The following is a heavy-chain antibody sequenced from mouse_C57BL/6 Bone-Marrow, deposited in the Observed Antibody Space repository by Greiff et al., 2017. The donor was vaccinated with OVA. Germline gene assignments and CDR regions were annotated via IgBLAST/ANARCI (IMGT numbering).Heavy chain of an antibody. CDR2: INPSSGYT. J-gene: IGHJ3*01. Sequence: QVHVKQSGAELAKPGASVKLSCKASGYTFTSYWMHWVKQRPGQGLEWIGYINPSSGYTKYNQKFKDKATLTADKSSSTAYMQLSSLTYEDSAVYYCARRGYSNWAWFAYWGQGTLVTVSA. CDR3: ARRGYSNWAWFAY. D-gene: IGHD2-5*01. V-gene: IGHV1-7*01. CDR1: GYTFTSYW.